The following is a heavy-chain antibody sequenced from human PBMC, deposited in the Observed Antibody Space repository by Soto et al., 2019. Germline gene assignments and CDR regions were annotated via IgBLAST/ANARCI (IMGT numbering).Heavy chain of an antibody. CDR1: RFIFSDYA. V-gene: IGHV3-23*04. J-gene: IGHJ5*01. D-gene: IGHD1-26*01. Sequence: DVQLVESGGGLVQPGGSLTLSCAASRFIFSDYAMNWVRQAPGKGLEWVSSIGGGNTDRYYADSVKGRFIISRDNSKNTMYLQMNRLRDDDTAVYYCAKDAVSYNGKWDWFDSWGQGTLVTLSS. CDR2: IGGGNTDR. CDR3: AKDAVSYNGKWDWFDS.